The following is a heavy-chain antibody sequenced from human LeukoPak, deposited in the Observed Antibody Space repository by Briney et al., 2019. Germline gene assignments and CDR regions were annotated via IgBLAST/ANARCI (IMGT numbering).Heavy chain of an antibody. J-gene: IGHJ4*02. V-gene: IGHV5-51*01. Sequence: GESLKISCKGSGYSFTNYWIAWVRPMPGKGLEWMGIIYPDDSDTRYSPSFQGQVTISADKSINTAYLQWSSLKASDTAIYYCARGFPDSTGYYPYFDYWGQGTLVTVSS. CDR1: GYSFTNYW. D-gene: IGHD3-22*01. CDR2: IYPDDSDT. CDR3: ARGFPDSTGYYPYFDY.